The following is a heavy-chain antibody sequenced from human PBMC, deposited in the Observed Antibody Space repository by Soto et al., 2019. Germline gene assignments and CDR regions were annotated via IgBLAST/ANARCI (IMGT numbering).Heavy chain of an antibody. J-gene: IGHJ4*02. Sequence: EVQLLESGGGLVQPGGSLRLSCAASGFTFSSYAMSWVRQAPGKGLEWVSAISGSGGSTYYADSVKGRFTISRDNSKNTLYLQMNSLRAEDTAVYYCAKDRGIADIVATIFSFDYWRQGTLVTVSS. CDR2: ISGSGGST. CDR3: AKDRGIADIVATIFSFDY. D-gene: IGHD5-12*01. CDR1: GFTFSSYA. V-gene: IGHV3-23*01.